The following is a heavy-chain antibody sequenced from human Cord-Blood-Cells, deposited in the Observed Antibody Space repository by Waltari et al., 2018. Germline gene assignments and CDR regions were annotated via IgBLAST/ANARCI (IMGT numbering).Heavy chain of an antibody. J-gene: IGHJ1*01. D-gene: IGHD6-6*01. V-gene: IGHV1-69*12. CDR3: ARWCGTYSSSFAEDFQN. Sequence: QVHLVQSVAEEKKPVSSFRVSCTASGGTCSSYAISWERRAPGQGLGWVGGIIPIFGTENYAQKFQGRVTMTADESRGTACMELSSLRTEETSVYYCARWCGTYSSSFAEDFQNWGQGTMVTVSS. CDR2: IIPIFGTE. CDR1: GGTCSSYA.